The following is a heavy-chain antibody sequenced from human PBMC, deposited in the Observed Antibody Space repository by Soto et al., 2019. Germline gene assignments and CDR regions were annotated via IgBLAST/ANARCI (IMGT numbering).Heavy chain of an antibody. CDR1: GFTFSTYG. J-gene: IGHJ1*01. CDR2: ISYDGSNK. CDR3: AMDWGSGWPVEYFQH. D-gene: IGHD6-19*01. Sequence: QVQLVESGGGVVQPGRSLRLSCAASGFTFSTYGMHWVRQAPGKGLEWVAIISYDGSNKYYADSMKGRFTISRDNSKNTLELQMSSLRTEDTAVYDCAMDWGSGWPVEYFQHWGQGTLVTVSS. V-gene: IGHV3-30*03.